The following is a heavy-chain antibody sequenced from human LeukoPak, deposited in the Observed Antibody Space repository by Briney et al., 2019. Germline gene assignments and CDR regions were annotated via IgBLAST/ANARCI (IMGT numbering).Heavy chain of an antibody. Sequence: SSQTLSLTCTVSGGSISNGGYYWSWIRQHPGKGLEWIGYIYYSGSTYYNPSLKSRVTISVDTSKNQFSLKLSSVTAADTAVYYCARSSLYDSSGYYYLTAKAFFDYWGQGTLVTVSS. V-gene: IGHV4-31*03. CDR2: IYYSGST. CDR3: ARSSLYDSSGYYYLTAKAFFDY. J-gene: IGHJ4*02. CDR1: GGSISNGGYY. D-gene: IGHD3-22*01.